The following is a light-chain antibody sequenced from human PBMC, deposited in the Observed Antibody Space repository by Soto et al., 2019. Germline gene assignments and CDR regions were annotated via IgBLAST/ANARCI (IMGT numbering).Light chain of an antibody. J-gene: IGLJ1*01. CDR2: EVS. CDR3: SSYAGSNNFV. CDR1: SSDVGGYNY. Sequence: QAVLTQPRSACGSPGEAVTISCTGTSSDVGGYNYVSWYQQHPGKAPKLMIYEVSERPSGVPDRFSGSKSSNTASLTVSGLQAEDEADYYCSSYAGSNNFVFGTGTKVTAL. V-gene: IGLV2-8*01.